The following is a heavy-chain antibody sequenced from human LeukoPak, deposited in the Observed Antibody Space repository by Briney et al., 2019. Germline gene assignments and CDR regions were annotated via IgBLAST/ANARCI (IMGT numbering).Heavy chain of an antibody. D-gene: IGHD6-13*01. Sequence: SVKVSCKASGGTFSSYAISWWRQAPGQRLEWMGRIIPILGIANYAQKFQGRVTITADKSTSTAYMELSSMRSEDTAVYYCARIAAADDIDYWGQGTLVTVSS. CDR2: IIPILGIA. J-gene: IGHJ4*02. CDR3: ARIAAADDIDY. V-gene: IGHV1-69*04. CDR1: GGTFSSYA.